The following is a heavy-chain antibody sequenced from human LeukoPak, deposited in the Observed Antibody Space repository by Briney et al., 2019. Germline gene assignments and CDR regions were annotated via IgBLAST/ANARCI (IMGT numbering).Heavy chain of an antibody. CDR1: GFTFSSYG. J-gene: IGHJ4*02. CDR3: AKGRRYSSGWYHFDY. Sequence: PGGSLRLSCAASGFTFSSYGMHWVRQASGKGLEWVAVIWYDGSNKYYADSVKGRFTISRDNSKNTLYLQMNSLRAEDTAVYYCAKGRRYSSGWYHFDYWGQGTLVTVSS. CDR2: IWYDGSNK. D-gene: IGHD6-19*01. V-gene: IGHV3-33*06.